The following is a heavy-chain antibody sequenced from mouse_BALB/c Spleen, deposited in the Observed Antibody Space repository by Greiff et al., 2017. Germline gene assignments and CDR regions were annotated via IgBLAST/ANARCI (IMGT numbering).Heavy chain of an antibody. Sequence: QVQLQQPGAELVKPGASVKLSCKASGYTFTSYWMHWVKQRPGQGLEWIGEIDPSDSYTNYNQKFKGKATLTVDKSSSTAYMQLSSLTSEDSAVYYCARRGDWGQGTTLTVSS. J-gene: IGHJ2*01. CDR1: GYTFTSYW. V-gene: IGHV1-69*02. CDR3: ARRGD. CDR2: IDPSDSYT.